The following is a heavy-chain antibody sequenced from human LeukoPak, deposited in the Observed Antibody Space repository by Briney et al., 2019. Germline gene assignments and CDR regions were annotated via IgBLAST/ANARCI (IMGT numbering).Heavy chain of an antibody. J-gene: IGHJ4*02. CDR3: ARMGHDYGVVGVYFDY. CDR1: GGSISSSSYY. CDR2: IYYSGST. D-gene: IGHD4-17*01. V-gene: IGHV4-39*07. Sequence: ASETLSLTCTVSGGSISSSSYYWGWIRQPPGKGLEWIGSIYYSGSTYYNPSLKSRVTISVDTSKNQFSLKLSSVTAADTAVYYCARMGHDYGVVGVYFDYWGQGTLVTVSS.